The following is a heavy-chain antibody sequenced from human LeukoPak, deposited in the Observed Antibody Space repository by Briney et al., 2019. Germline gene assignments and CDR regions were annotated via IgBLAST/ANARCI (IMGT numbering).Heavy chain of an antibody. D-gene: IGHD2-15*01. Sequence: GGSLRLSCAASGFTFSSYVMSRVRQAPGEGLEWVSGISGGGDNTYYADSVKGRFIISRDNSKNILYLQMSSLRAEDTAVYYCAKFQPVAAYWGQGTLVTVSS. CDR2: ISGGGDNT. V-gene: IGHV3-23*01. J-gene: IGHJ4*02. CDR3: AKFQPVAAY. CDR1: GFTFSSYV.